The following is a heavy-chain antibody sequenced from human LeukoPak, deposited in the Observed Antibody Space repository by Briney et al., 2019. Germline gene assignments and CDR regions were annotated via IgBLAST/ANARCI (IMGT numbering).Heavy chain of an antibody. CDR3: ARVEGGYYASSGYYPFDY. CDR1: GYSISSGYY. V-gene: IGHV4-38-2*02. Sequence: SETLSLTCTVSGYSISSGYYWGWVRQPPGKGLEWIGSIYHSGRTYYNPFLKSRVTISVDTSKNQFSLKLSSVTAADTAVYYCARVEGGYYASSGYYPFDYWGQGTLVTVSS. J-gene: IGHJ4*02. D-gene: IGHD3-22*01. CDR2: IYHSGRT.